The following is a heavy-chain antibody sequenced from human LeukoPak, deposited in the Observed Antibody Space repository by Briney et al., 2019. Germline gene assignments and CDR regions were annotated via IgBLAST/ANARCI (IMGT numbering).Heavy chain of an antibody. V-gene: IGHV3-23*01. CDR1: GFMFSDEY. CDR3: AKGLSTKVY. CDR2: ISSDGANT. J-gene: IGHJ4*02. Sequence: GGSLRLSCAASGFMFSDEYMSWIRQAPGKGLEWVSAISSDGANTYHADSMKGRFTISRDNSKNTLYLQMNSLRAEDTAVYYCAKGLSTKVYWGQGTLVTVSS. D-gene: IGHD5/OR15-5a*01.